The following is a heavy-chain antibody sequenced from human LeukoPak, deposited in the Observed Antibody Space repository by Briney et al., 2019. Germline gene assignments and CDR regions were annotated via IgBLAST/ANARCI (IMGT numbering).Heavy chain of an antibody. Sequence: GEPLKFSCKGPGYRLTSNWIGWVRQIPGKGLGWMVIISLGDSDPKSSPSFQGQGTISADKSNSTAYLQWSSLKASDTAMYYCARPQDFGLTGMNAFDIWGQGTMVTVSS. J-gene: IGHJ3*02. CDR3: ARPQDFGLTGMNAFDI. V-gene: IGHV5-51*01. CDR1: GYRLTSNW. CDR2: ISLGDSDP. D-gene: IGHD7-27*01.